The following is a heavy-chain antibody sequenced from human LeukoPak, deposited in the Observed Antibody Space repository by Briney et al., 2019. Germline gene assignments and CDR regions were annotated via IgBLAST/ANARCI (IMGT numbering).Heavy chain of an antibody. D-gene: IGHD4-17*01. CDR1: GFTFSSYW. CDR3: AKDMRGDYPYYYYYGMDV. CDR2: IKQDGSEK. J-gene: IGHJ6*02. V-gene: IGHV3-7*03. Sequence: QPGGSLRLSCAASGFTFSSYWMSWVRQAPGKGLEWVANIKQDGSEKYYVDSVKGRFTISRDNAKNSLYLQMNSLRAEDTALYYCAKDMRGDYPYYYYYGMDVWGQGTTVTVSS.